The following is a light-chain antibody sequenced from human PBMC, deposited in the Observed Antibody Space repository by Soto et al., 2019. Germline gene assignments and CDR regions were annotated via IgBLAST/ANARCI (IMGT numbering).Light chain of an antibody. V-gene: IGLV2-14*01. CDR2: EFS. CDR3: SSYTSISTWV. Sequence: QSVLTQPASVSGSPGQSITISCTGTSSDVGGYNYVSWYQQHPGKAPKLMIYEFSNRPSGVSNRFSGSKSGNTASLTISGLQAEDEADYYCSSYTSISTWVFGGGTKLTVL. CDR1: SSDVGGYNY. J-gene: IGLJ3*02.